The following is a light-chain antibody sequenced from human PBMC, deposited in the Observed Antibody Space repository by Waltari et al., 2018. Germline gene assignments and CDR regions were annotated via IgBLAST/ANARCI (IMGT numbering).Light chain of an antibody. J-gene: IGKJ4*01. CDR1: QSVRSY. CDR3: QQRHDWPLN. CDR2: DAS. Sequence: EILLTQSPVTLSVSPGERATLSCKASQSVRSYLAWYQQKPGQAPRLHIYDASNRASGIPARFSGSGSGTDFTLTISNVEPEDFAVYYCQQRHDWPLNFGGGTKLEIK. V-gene: IGKV3-11*01.